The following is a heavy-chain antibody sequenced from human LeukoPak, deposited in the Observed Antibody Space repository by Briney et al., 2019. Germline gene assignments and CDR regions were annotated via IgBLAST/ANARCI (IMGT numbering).Heavy chain of an antibody. J-gene: IGHJ4*02. CDR1: GYSFILYG. V-gene: IGHV1-18*01. CDR3: ARGSYFDY. CDR2: ISTYNGNT. Sequence: ASVKVSCKTSGYSFILYGISWVRQAPGQGLEWMGWISTYNGNTNYAQKLQGRVTMTTDTSTSTAYMELRSLRSDDTAVYYCARGSYFDYWGQGTLVTVSS.